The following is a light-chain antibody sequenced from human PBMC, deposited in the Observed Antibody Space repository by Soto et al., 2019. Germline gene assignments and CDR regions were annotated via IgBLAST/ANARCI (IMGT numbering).Light chain of an antibody. CDR2: EAS. CDR3: CSYGRSVV. CDR1: SNDVGTYNL. J-gene: IGLJ2*01. V-gene: IGLV2-23*01. Sequence: QSVLTQPASVSGSPGQSITISCTGISNDVGTYNLVSWYQHHPGKAPKLIINEASKRPSGVPNRFSGSKSGNTASLTISGLHAEDEADYYCCSYGRSVVFGGGTQLTVL.